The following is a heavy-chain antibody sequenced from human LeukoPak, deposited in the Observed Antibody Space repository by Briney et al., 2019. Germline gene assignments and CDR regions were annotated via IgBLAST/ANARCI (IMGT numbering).Heavy chain of an antibody. CDR3: ARLYTVTTVFDY. D-gene: IGHD4-17*01. CDR2: INSDGSST. J-gene: IGHJ4*02. CDR1: GFTFSSYW. Sequence: GGSLRLSCAASGFTFSSYWMHWVRQAPGKGLVWVSRINSDGSSTTYADSVKGRFTISRDNAKNTLYLQMNSLRAEDTAVYYCARLYTVTTVFDYWGQGTLDTVSS. V-gene: IGHV3-74*01.